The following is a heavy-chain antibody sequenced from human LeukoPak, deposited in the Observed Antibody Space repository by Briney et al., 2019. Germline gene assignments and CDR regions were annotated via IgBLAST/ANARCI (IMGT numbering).Heavy chain of an antibody. Sequence: SETLSLTCTVSGGSISSYYWSWLRQSPGRGLEWIGYIHHSVSPTYNPSLKTLVTISVHTSKNQFSLKVSSVTAADTAVYYCARDILMVGATHYFDYWGQGTLVTVSS. V-gene: IGHV4-59*01. CDR2: IHHSVSP. CDR1: GGSISSYY. CDR3: ARDILMVGATHYFDY. D-gene: IGHD1-26*01. J-gene: IGHJ4*02.